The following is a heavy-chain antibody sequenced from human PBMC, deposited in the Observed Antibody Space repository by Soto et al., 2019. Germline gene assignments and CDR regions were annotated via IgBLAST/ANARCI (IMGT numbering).Heavy chain of an antibody. J-gene: IGHJ5*02. CDR1: GYRVTVSV. D-gene: IGHD2-15*01. CDR3: ARVLRVPNWFDP. V-gene: IGHV1-24*01. CDR2: FDPEDGET. Sequence: VGCEASGYRVTVSVVDGVLQTHGKGLEWMGGFDPEDGETIYAQKLQGRVTMTTDTSTSTAYMELRSLRSDDTAVYYCARVLRVPNWFDPWGQGTLVTVSS.